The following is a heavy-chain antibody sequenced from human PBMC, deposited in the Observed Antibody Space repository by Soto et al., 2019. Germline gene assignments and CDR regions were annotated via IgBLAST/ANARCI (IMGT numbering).Heavy chain of an antibody. CDR1: GFTFSSYG. D-gene: IGHD4-4*01. CDR2: IWYDGSNK. Sequence: GGSLRLSCAASGFTFSSYGMHWVRQAPGKGLEWVAVIWYDGSNKYYADSVKGRFTISRDNSKNTLYLQMNSLRAEDTAVYYCARDRKGSNYYRLKAYYYYGMDVWGQGTTVTVSS. CDR3: ARDRKGSNYYRLKAYYYYGMDV. J-gene: IGHJ6*02. V-gene: IGHV3-33*01.